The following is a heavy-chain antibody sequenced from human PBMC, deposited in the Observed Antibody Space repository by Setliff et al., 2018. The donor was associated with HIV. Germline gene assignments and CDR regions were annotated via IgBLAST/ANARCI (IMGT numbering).Heavy chain of an antibody. D-gene: IGHD3-9*01. J-gene: IGHJ6*03. Sequence: KPSETLSLTFAVYGGSFGDNYWGWSRQSPGKGLEWIGEINHSGRTKYSPSLRSRVSISVDTSKNQFSLKLSTVTAADTAVYYCARVSSTDWYSIFRNYYYHMDVWGKGTTVTVSS. CDR1: GGSFGDNY. CDR2: INHSGRT. V-gene: IGHV4-34*01. CDR3: ARVSSTDWYSIFRNYYYHMDV.